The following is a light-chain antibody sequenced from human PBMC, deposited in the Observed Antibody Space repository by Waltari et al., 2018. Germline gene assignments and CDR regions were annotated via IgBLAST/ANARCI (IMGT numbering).Light chain of an antibody. Sequence: SYVLTQPPSVSVAPGETARITCGGDNIGRKIVHWYQQKSGQAPLLVIYEDSARPSWLPARFAGSNAANTATLTISRVEAGDEADYFGQLWDSDNYRRVFCGGTKLTV. J-gene: IGLJ3*02. CDR3: QLWDSDNYRRV. V-gene: IGLV3-21*04. CDR1: NIGRKI. CDR2: EDS.